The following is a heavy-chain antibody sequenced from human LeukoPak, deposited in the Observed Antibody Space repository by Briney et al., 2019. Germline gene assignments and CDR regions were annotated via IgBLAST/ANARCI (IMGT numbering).Heavy chain of an antibody. V-gene: IGHV1-2*02. J-gene: IGHJ4*02. CDR3: ARDLGLRGELLFSRDHNYYFDY. CDR1: GYTFTGYY. D-gene: IGHD1-26*01. Sequence: ASVKVSCKASGYTFTGYYMHWVRQAPGQGLEWMGWINPNSGGTNYAQKFQGRVTMTRDTSISTAYMELSRLRSDDTAVYYCARDLGLRGELLFSRDHNYYFDYWGQGTLVTVSS. CDR2: INPNSGGT.